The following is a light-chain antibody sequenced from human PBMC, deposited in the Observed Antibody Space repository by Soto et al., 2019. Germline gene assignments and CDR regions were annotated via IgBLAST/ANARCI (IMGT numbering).Light chain of an antibody. CDR2: DAS. CDR1: QSISSW. V-gene: IGKV1-5*01. J-gene: IGKJ2*01. CDR3: QQCDSYPYT. Sequence: DIEMTQSPSTLSASVGDRVSITCRARQSISSWLAWYQQKPGKAPKLLIYDASSLESGVPSRFSGSGSGTQFTLSISSLQPDDFATYYCQQCDSYPYTFGQGTNLEIK.